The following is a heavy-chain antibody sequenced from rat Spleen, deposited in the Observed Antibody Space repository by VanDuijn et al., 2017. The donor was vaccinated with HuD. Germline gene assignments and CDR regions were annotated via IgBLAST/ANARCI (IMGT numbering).Heavy chain of an antibody. CDR3: VTGREGFDS. D-gene: IGHD5-1*01. V-gene: IGHV6-6*01. CDR1: GFTFSPAW. Sequence: EVQVLESGGGLVQPGNSLKLSCATSGFTFSPAWMYWFRQFPEKRLEWVARIKAKSNNYAADYTESVKGRFTISRDDSKSSIYLQMNNLKEEDTAIYYCVTGREGFDSWGQGVMVTVSS. J-gene: IGHJ2*01. CDR2: IKAKSNNYAA.